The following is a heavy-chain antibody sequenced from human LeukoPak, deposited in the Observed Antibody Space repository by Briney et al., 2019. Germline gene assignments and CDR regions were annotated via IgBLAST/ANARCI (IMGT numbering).Heavy chain of an antibody. J-gene: IGHJ4*02. CDR1: GGTFSSYA. CDR2: IIPIFGTA. Sequence: ASVKVSCKASGGTFSSYAIRWVRQAPGQGLEWMGGIIPIFGTANYAQKFQGRVTITTDESTSTAYMELSSLRSEDTAVYYCAREGIAYCGGDCHSGYFDYWGQGTLVTVSS. D-gene: IGHD2-21*02. CDR3: AREGIAYCGGDCHSGYFDY. V-gene: IGHV1-69*05.